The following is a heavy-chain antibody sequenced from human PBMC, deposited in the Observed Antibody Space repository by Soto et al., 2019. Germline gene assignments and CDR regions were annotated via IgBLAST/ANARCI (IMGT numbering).Heavy chain of an antibody. CDR2: IWYDGSNK. Sequence: PGGSLRLSCAASGFNFSSYGMHWVRQAPGKGLEWVAVIWYDGSNKYYADSVKGRFTISRDNSKNTLYLQMNSLGAEDTAVYYCASVAPTVRGVDVDYCFCHGMDGWGKGTTVTGSS. CDR3: ASVAPTVRGVDVDYCFCHGMDG. J-gene: IGHJ6*04. V-gene: IGHV3-33*01. CDR1: GFNFSSYG. D-gene: IGHD3-10*01.